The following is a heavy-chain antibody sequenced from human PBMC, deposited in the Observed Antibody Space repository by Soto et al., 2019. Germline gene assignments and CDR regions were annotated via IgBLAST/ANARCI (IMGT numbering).Heavy chain of an antibody. V-gene: IGHV1-18*04. CDR3: AREDGVYDSIDGY. D-gene: IGHD3-22*01. CDR1: CYTFTIYF. J-gene: IGHJ4*02. CDR2: ISAYNGNT. Sequence: ASVKVSFKASCYTFTIYFISLFLHSPLQWLEWMGGISAYNGNTNYAQKIQGRVTMTTDTSTSTAYMELRSLRSDDTAVYYCAREDGVYDSIDGYWGKGNMVNVSS.